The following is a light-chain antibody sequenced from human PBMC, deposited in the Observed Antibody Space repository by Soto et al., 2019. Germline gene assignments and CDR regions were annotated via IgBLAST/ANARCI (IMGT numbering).Light chain of an antibody. V-gene: IGKV3-20*01. J-gene: IGKJ4*01. CDR3: QQFSSYPLT. Sequence: EIVLTQFPGTLSLSPVERATLSCRASHSVGSNYLAWYQQRPGQPPNLLIFGASSRATGIPDRFSGGGSGTDFTLTISRLEPEDFAVYYCQQFSSYPLTFGGGTKVDIK. CDR1: HSVGSNY. CDR2: GAS.